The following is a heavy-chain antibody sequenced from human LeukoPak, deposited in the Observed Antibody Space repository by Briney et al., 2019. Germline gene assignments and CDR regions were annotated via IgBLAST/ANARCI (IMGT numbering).Heavy chain of an antibody. Sequence: SVKVSCKASGGTFSSYAISWVRQAPGQGLEWMGGIIPIFGTANYAQKFQGRVTITADESTSTAYMELSSLRSEDTAVYYCARVGGTMTLGYYFDYWGQGTLVTVSS. CDR2: IIPIFGTA. D-gene: IGHD3-22*01. CDR1: GGTFSSYA. J-gene: IGHJ4*02. V-gene: IGHV1-69*13. CDR3: ARVGGTMTLGYYFDY.